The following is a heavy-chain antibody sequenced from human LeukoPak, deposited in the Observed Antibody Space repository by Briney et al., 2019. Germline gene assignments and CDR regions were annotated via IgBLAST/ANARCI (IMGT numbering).Heavy chain of an antibody. J-gene: IGHJ4*02. CDR1: GFTFSSYD. V-gene: IGHV3-13*01. D-gene: IGHD6-13*01. CDR2: IGTAGDT. CDR3: ARGNRVAAAGTIDY. Sequence: PGGSLRLSRAASGFTFSSYDMHWVRQATGKGLEWVSAIGTAGDTYYPGSVKGRFTISRENAKNSLYLQMNSLRAGDTAVYYCARGNRVAAAGTIDYWGQGTLVTVSS.